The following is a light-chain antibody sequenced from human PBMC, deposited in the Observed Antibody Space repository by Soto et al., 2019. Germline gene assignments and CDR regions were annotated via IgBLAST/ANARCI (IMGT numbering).Light chain of an antibody. CDR3: QQYETFSGT. CDR1: QSVSGW. V-gene: IGKV1-5*01. CDR2: DAS. J-gene: IGKJ1*01. Sequence: DIQMTQSPSTLSASVGDTVTVTCRASQSVSGWLSWYQQKPAEAPQILIYDASALPRGVPSRFSGSGSGTKFTLTIASLQPDDFATYYCQQYETFSGTFGPGTKVDI.